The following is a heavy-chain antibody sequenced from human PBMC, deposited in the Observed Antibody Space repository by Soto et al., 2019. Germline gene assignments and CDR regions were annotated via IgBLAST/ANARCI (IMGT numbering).Heavy chain of an antibody. J-gene: IGHJ3*02. CDR1: GYTFTSYY. CDR3: ARDKVGGIAARQPGAFDI. Sequence: ASVKVSCKASGYTFTSYYMHWVRQAPGQGLEWMGIINPSGGSTSYAQKFQGRVTMTRDTSTSTVYMELSSLRSEDTAVYYCARDKVGGIAARQPGAFDIWGQGTMVTVSS. CDR2: INPSGGST. V-gene: IGHV1-46*03. D-gene: IGHD6-6*01.